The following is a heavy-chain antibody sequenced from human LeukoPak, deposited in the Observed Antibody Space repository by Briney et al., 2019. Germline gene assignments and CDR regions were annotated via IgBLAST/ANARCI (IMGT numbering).Heavy chain of an antibody. J-gene: IGHJ3*02. Sequence: ASVKVSCKASGYTFTGYYMHWVRQAPGQGLEWMGWINPNSGGTNYAQKFQGRVTMTRDTSISTAYMELSRLRSDDTAVYHCARVSDTAMGAAFDIWGQGTMVTVSS. CDR1: GYTFTGYY. CDR2: INPNSGGT. CDR3: ARVSDTAMGAAFDI. V-gene: IGHV1-2*02. D-gene: IGHD5-18*01.